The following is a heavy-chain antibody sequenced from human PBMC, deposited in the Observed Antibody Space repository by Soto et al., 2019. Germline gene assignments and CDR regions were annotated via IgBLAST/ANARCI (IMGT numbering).Heavy chain of an antibody. Sequence: SETLSLTCDVSAGSINGYYWSWIRQSPEKGLEWIGYMFPTGETKYNPSLQSRVTTSVDTSKNQFSLNLSSVIAADTAVYYCVRHRPRGSGGFAFDMWGQGTMVTVSS. CDR1: AGSINGYY. CDR3: VRHRPRGSGGFAFDM. D-gene: IGHD6-25*01. J-gene: IGHJ3*02. CDR2: MFPTGET. V-gene: IGHV4-59*08.